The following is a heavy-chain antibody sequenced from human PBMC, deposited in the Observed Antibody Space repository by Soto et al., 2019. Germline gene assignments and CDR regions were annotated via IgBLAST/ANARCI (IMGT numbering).Heavy chain of an antibody. CDR1: GGTFSSYA. Sequence: SVKVSCKASGGTFSSYAISWVRQAPGQGLEWMGGIIPIFGTANYAQKFQGRVTITADKSTSTAYMELSSLRSEDTAVYYCASRGGYYGSGSYPHTYYYGMDVWGQGTTVTVSS. V-gene: IGHV1-69*06. D-gene: IGHD3-10*01. J-gene: IGHJ6*02. CDR2: IIPIFGTA. CDR3: ASRGGYYGSGSYPHTYYYGMDV.